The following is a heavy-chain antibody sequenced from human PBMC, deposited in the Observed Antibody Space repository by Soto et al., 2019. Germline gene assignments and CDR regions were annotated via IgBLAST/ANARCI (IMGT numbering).Heavy chain of an antibody. D-gene: IGHD6-19*01. J-gene: IGHJ5*02. V-gene: IGHV1-3*01. Sequence: QVQLVQSGAEVKKPGASVKVSCKASGYTFTSYAMHWVRQAPGQRLEWMGWINAGNGNTKYSQKFQGRVTITRDTXESTAYMELSSLRSEDTAVYYWATGASVAATGWFDPWGQGTLVTVSS. CDR3: ATGASVAATGWFDP. CDR2: INAGNGNT. CDR1: GYTFTSYA.